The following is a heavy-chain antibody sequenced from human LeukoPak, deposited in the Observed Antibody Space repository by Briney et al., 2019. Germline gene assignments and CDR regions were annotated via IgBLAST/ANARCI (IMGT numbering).Heavy chain of an antibody. V-gene: IGHV3-23*01. CDR3: ARVDAALDY. CDR2: ISGSGGST. D-gene: IGHD6-6*01. CDR1: GFTFSNYG. J-gene: IGHJ4*02. Sequence: GGSLRLSCAASGFTFSNYGMSWVRQAPGKGLEWVSAISGSGGSTYYADSVKGRFTISRDNSKNTLYLQMNSLRAEDTAVYYCARVDAALDYWGQGTLVTVSS.